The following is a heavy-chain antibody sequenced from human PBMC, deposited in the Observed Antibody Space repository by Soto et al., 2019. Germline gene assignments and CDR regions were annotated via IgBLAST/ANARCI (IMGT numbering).Heavy chain of an antibody. Sequence: EVQLAESGGTMVQPGGSLRLSCVASGFTFNNYDMHWVRQAPGKGLEYVSSISSNGGTTYYGNSVKGRFTISRDNSKNTLYLQMGSLSPEAMAVYYCVRRVSGNYDYWGQGTLVTVSS. V-gene: IGHV3-64*01. D-gene: IGHD1-7*01. CDR3: VRRVSGNYDY. CDR2: ISSNGGTT. CDR1: GFTFNNYD. J-gene: IGHJ4*02.